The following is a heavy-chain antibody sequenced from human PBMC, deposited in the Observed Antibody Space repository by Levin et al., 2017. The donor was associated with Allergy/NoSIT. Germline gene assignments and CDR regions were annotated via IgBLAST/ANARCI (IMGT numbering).Heavy chain of an antibody. D-gene: IGHD2-21*01. CDR3: ARGGPPTAYCGF. J-gene: IGHJ4*02. Sequence: ASVKVSCKASGYTFTSYDINWVRQATGQGLEWMGWMNPNSANTGFAQKFQGRLTMTRNSSISTAYMELSSLTSEDTAVYYCARGGPPTAYCGFWGQGTPVTVSS. CDR1: GYTFTSYD. V-gene: IGHV1-8*01. CDR2: MNPNSANT.